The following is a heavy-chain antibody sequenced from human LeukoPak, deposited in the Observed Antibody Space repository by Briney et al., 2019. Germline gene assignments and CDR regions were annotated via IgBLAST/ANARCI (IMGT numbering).Heavy chain of an antibody. CDR2: IYYSGST. J-gene: IGHJ5*02. V-gene: IGHV4-39*07. CDR1: GGSISSSSYY. Sequence: SQTLSLTCTVSGGSISSSSYYWGWIRQPPGKGLEWIGSIYYSGSTYYNPSLKSRVTISVDTSKNQFSLKLSSVTAADTAVYYCARDSERISGYDGFYPWGQGTLVTVSS. D-gene: IGHD5-12*01. CDR3: ARDSERISGYDGFYP.